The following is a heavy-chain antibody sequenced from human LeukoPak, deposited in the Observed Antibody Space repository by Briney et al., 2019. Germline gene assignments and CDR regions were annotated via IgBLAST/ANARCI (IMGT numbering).Heavy chain of an antibody. J-gene: IGHJ3*02. V-gene: IGHV4-59*01. CDR3: ARGGYSYPRRVALDI. D-gene: IGHD5-18*01. Sequence: SETLSLTCTVSGGSISSYYWSWIRQPPGKGLEWIGYIYYSGSTNYNPSLKSRVTISVDTSKNQFSLKLSSVTAADTAVYYCARGGYSYPRRVALDIWGQGTMVTVSS. CDR2: IYYSGST. CDR1: GGSISSYY.